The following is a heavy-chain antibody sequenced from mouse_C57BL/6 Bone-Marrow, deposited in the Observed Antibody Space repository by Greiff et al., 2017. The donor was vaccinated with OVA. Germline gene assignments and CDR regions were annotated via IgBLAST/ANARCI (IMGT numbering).Heavy chain of an antibody. CDR3: ARQICDRVDY. V-gene: IGHV5-6*01. Sequence: EVKLQESGGDLVKPGGSLKLSCAASGFTFSSYGMSWVRQTPDKRLEWVATISSGGSYTYYPDSVKGRFTISRDNAKNTLYLQMSSLKSEDTAMYYCARQICDRVDYWGQGTTLTVSS. D-gene: IGHD3-2*01. J-gene: IGHJ2*01. CDR2: ISSGGSYT. CDR1: GFTFSSYG.